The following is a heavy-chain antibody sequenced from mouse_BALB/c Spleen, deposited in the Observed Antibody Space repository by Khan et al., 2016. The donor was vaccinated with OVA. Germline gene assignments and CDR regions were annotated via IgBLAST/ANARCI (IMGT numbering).Heavy chain of an antibody. J-gene: IGHJ3*01. Sequence: QVQLKESGAELVRPGVSVKISCKGSGYTFTDFTMHWVKQSHAKSLEWIGVVNTYYGDATYNQKFKGKATMTVDKSSTTAYMELARLTSEDSAICYCAGGGGGDRFAYWGQGTLVTVSA. CDR1: GYTFTDFT. CDR2: VNTYYGDA. CDR3: AGGGGGDRFAY. V-gene: IGHV1S137*01.